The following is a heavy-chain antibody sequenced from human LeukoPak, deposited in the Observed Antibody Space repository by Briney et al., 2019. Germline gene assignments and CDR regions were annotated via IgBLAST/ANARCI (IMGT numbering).Heavy chain of an antibody. CDR2: IYTSGST. J-gene: IGHJ5*02. V-gene: IGHV4-61*02. CDR3: ARDIWYYDFGSGHNGWFAP. D-gene: IGHD3-3*01. Sequence: PSETLSLTCTVSGGSISSGSYYWSRIRQPAGTGLEWIGRIYTSGSTNYNPSLKSRVTISVDTSKNQFSLKLSSVTAADTAAYYRARDIWYYDFGSGHNGWFAPWGQGTLVTVSS. CDR1: GGSISSGSYY.